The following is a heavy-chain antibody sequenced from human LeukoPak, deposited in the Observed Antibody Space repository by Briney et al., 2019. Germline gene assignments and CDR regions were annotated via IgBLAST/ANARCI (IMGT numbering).Heavy chain of an antibody. CDR1: GYTFTGYY. CDR2: IIPIFGTA. V-gene: IGHV1-69*06. CDR3: ARGRPTTSIAAAGVNWFDP. J-gene: IGHJ5*02. D-gene: IGHD6-13*01. Sequence: SVKVSCKASGYTFTGYYMHWVRQAPGQGLEWMGGIIPIFGTANYAQKFQGRVTITADKSTSTAYMELSSLRSEDTAVYYCARGRPTTSIAAAGVNWFDPWGQGTLVTVSS.